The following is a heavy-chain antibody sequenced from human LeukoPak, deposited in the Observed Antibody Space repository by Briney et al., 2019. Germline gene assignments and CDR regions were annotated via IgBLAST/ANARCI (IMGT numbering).Heavy chain of an antibody. CDR3: ARGGDSGYDY. Sequence: PSETLSLTCTVSGGSISNYYWSWIRQPPGKGLECIGYIYYSGSTNYSPSLKSRVTISLDTSNNQFSLRLTSVTAADTAVYYCARGGDSGYDYWGQGTLVTVSS. J-gene: IGHJ4*02. V-gene: IGHV4-59*01. D-gene: IGHD5-12*01. CDR1: GGSISNYY. CDR2: IYYSGST.